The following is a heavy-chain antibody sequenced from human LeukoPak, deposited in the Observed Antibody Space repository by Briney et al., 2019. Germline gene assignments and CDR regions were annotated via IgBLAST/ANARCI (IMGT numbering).Heavy chain of an antibody. J-gene: IGHJ4*02. CDR3: ARDTRMSSGYHYFDL. CDR1: GGSISSGGYY. CDR2: IYYSGST. V-gene: IGHV4-30-4*08. D-gene: IGHD3-22*01. Sequence: SQTLSLTCTVSGGSISSGGYYWSWIRQHPGKGLEWIGYIYYSGSTYYNPSLRSRVTISVDTPNKQSSLKLSSVTAADTAVYYCARDTRMSSGYHYFDLWGQGTLVTVSS.